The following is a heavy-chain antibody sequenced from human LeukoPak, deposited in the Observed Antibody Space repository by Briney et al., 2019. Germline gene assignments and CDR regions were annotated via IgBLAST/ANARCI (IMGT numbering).Heavy chain of an antibody. Sequence: PGGSLRLSCEASGFTFNLYAMMWVRQVPGKGLEWVSAVRGSGGDTQYSDSVKGRFTMSRGNSRNTVFLQMNSLRAEDTAIYFCARDPNGDYVGAFEFWGQGTMVTVSS. CDR3: ARDPNGDYVGAFEF. CDR1: GFTFNLYA. D-gene: IGHD4-23*01. V-gene: IGHV3-23*01. J-gene: IGHJ3*01. CDR2: VRGSGGDT.